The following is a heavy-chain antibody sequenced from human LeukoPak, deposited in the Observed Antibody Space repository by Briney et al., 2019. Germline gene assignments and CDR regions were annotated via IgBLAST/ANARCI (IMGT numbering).Heavy chain of an antibody. CDR1: GSSISDNYY. CDR2: VYHSGST. V-gene: IGHV4-38-2*02. J-gene: IGHJ5*02. Sequence: PSETLSLTCTIFGSSISDNYYWGWIQRPPGKGLEWIGSVYHSGSTYYNPSLKSRVTLSVDTSNNHFSLKLRSVTAADTAVYYCARHNYYHFWSTLNWFDPWGQGTLVTVSS. D-gene: IGHD3-3*01. CDR3: ARHNYYHFWSTLNWFDP.